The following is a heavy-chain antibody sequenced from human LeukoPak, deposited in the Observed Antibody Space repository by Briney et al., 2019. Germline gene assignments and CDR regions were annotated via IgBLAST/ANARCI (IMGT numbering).Heavy chain of an antibody. V-gene: IGHV4-34*01. CDR3: ARHKAPTLRFLEWSPNWYFDL. CDR1: GGSISSYY. D-gene: IGHD3-3*01. CDR2: INHSGST. J-gene: IGHJ2*01. Sequence: PSETLSLTCTVSGGSISSYYWSWIRQPPGKGLEWIGEINHSGSTNYNPSLKSRVTISVDTSKNQFSLKLSSVTAADTAVYYCARHKAPTLRFLEWSPNWYFDLWGRGTLVTVSS.